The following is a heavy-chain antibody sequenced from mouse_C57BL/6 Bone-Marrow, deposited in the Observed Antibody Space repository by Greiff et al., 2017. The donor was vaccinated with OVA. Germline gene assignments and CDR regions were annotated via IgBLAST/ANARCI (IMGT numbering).Heavy chain of an antibody. V-gene: IGHV1-64*01. D-gene: IGHD1-1*01. CDR3: AFYYGSSYDY. CDR1: GYTFTSYW. CDR2: IHPNSGST. J-gene: IGHJ2*01. Sequence: QVQLQQSGAELVKPGASVKLSCKASGYTFTSYWMHWVKQRPGQGLEWIGMIHPNSGSTNYNEKFKSKATLTVDKSSSTAYMQLSSLTSEDSAVYYCAFYYGSSYDYWGQGTTLTVSS.